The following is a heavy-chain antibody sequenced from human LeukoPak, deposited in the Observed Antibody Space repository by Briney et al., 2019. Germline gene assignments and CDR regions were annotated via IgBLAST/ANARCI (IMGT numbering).Heavy chain of an antibody. Sequence: GGSLRLSCAASGFTFSGFWMHWVRQAPGKGLVWVSRVATGGTGPSYADSVKGRFTISRDNAKNTLYLQMNSLSAEDTAVYFCARDMGPYGGSPGASWGQGTLVTVSS. V-gene: IGHV3-74*01. J-gene: IGHJ5*02. CDR3: ARDMGPYGGSPGAS. CDR2: VATGGTGP. D-gene: IGHD4-23*01. CDR1: GFTFSGFW.